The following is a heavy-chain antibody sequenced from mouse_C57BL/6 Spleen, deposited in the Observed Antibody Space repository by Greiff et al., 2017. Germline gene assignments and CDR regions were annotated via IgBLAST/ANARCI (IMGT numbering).Heavy chain of an antibody. D-gene: IGHD1-1*01. CDR1: GYAFSSSW. CDR3: ASNDYGSSHYYAMDY. CDR2: LYPGDGDT. J-gene: IGHJ4*01. V-gene: IGHV1-82*01. Sequence: QVQLQQSGPELVKPGASVKISCKASGYAFSSSWMNWVKQRPGKGLEWIGRLYPGDGDTNYNGKFKGKATLTAAKSSSTAYMQLSSLTSEDSAVYFCASNDYGSSHYYAMDYWGQGTSGT.